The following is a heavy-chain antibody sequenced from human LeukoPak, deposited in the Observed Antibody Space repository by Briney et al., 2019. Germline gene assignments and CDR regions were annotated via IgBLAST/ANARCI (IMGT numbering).Heavy chain of an antibody. V-gene: IGHV1-2*02. J-gene: IGHJ5*02. CDR2: INLNNDET. CDR3: ARSYFDVLTNYYMWLAP. CDR1: GYTFTGYY. Sequence: ASVKVSCTASGYTFTGYYIHWVRQAPGQGLEWMGWINLNNDETFYAQNFQDRVTMTGDTSISTAYLELSSLRSDDTAVFYCARSYFDVLTNYYMWLAPWGQGTLVTVSS. D-gene: IGHD3-9*01.